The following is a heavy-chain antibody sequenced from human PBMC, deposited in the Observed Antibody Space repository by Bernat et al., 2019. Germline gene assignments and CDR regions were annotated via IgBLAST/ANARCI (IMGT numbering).Heavy chain of an antibody. J-gene: IGHJ6*03. V-gene: IGHV3-74*03. CDR3: AKDGQLTPYFYYYMDV. CDR2: INSDGNVI. D-gene: IGHD3-10*01. CDR1: GFTFGSYW. Sequence: EMQLVESGGGLVQPGGSLRLSCAASGFTFGSYWMHWVRQVPGKGLLWVARINSDGNVIKYADSVKGRFTISRDNAKNTLYLQMNSLGAEDTANYYCAKDGQLTPYFYYYMDVWGRGTTVTVSS.